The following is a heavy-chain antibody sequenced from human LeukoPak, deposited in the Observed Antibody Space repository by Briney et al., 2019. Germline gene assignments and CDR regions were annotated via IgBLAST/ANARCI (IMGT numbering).Heavy chain of an antibody. Sequence: PSETLSLTCTVSGGSISSSSYYWGWIRQPPGKGLEWIGSIYYSGSTYYNPSLKSRVTISVDTSKNQFSLKLSSVTAADTAVYYCARQPRPLLWFGELLGGNWFDPWGQGTLVTVSS. CDR2: IYYSGST. V-gene: IGHV4-39*01. J-gene: IGHJ5*02. CDR1: GGSISSSSYY. D-gene: IGHD3-10*01. CDR3: ARQPRPLLWFGELLGGNWFDP.